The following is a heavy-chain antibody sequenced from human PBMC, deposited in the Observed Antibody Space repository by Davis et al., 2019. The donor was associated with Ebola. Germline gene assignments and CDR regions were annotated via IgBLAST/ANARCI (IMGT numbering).Heavy chain of an antibody. CDR1: SGSISTYY. D-gene: IGHD6-13*01. Sequence: SETLSLTCTVSSGSISTYYWNWIRQPPGKGLEWIGYIYYSGSTNYNPSLKSRVTISVDKSKNQFSLKLSSVTAADTAVYYCARDTIARQFDYWGQGTLVTVSS. J-gene: IGHJ4*02. V-gene: IGHV4-59*12. CDR3: ARDTIARQFDY. CDR2: IYYSGST.